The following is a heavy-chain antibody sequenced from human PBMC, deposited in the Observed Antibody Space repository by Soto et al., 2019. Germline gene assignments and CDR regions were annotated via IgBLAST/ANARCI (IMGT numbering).Heavy chain of an antibody. CDR2: IDWDNDK. V-gene: IGHV2-70*17. Sequence: SGPTLVNPTQTLTLTCTFSGFSLRTGGMCVSWIRQPPGKALEWLARIDWDNDKFYSTTLKTRLTISKDTSKNQVVLTMTNMDPVDTATYYCARIRPGLDAFDIWGQETMVTVSS. CDR3: ARIRPGLDAFDI. CDR1: GFSLRTGGMC. J-gene: IGHJ3*02.